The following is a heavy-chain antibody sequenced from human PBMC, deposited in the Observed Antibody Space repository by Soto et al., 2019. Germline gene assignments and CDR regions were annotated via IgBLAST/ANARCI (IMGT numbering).Heavy chain of an antibody. CDR2: IIPQFPTP. Sequence: QVQLVQSGAEVRKPGSSVKVSCKSSGGIFRSNAISWVRQAPGQGLGWMGAIIPQFPTPYYAQKFQGRVTRTADESTSTAYMALISLRSDDTAVYCCVRDAADTPMVYWGQGTLLTVSS. CDR3: VRDAADTPMVY. D-gene: IGHD3-10*01. V-gene: IGHV1-69*12. J-gene: IGHJ4*02. CDR1: GGIFRSNA.